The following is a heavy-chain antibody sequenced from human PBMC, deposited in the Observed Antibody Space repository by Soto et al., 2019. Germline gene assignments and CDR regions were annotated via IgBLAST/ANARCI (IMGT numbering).Heavy chain of an antibody. V-gene: IGHV4-59*12. CDR2: VYYTGST. CDR1: GGSITNYY. CDR3: ASILPRRHSHSALHY. J-gene: IGHJ4*02. D-gene: IGHD1-1*01. Sequence: PSETLSLTCTVSGGSITNYYWTWIRQTPGKGLEWIGYVYYTGSTNYNPSLKSRVHISIDTSKNEFYLNLTSVTAAETAIYYCASILPRRHSHSALHYWGQGTLVTVSS.